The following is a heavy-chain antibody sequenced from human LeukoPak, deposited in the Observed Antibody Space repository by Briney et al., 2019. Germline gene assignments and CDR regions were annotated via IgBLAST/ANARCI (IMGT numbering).Heavy chain of an antibody. CDR1: GGSISSHY. V-gene: IGHV4-59*11. Sequence: SETLSLTCTVSGGSISSHYWSWIRQPPGKGLEWIGYIYYSGSTNYNPSLKSRVTISVDTSKNQFSLKLSSVTAADTAVYYCARWLGYTRELDYWGQGTLVTVSS. D-gene: IGHD2-2*02. CDR3: ARWLGYTRELDY. J-gene: IGHJ4*02. CDR2: IYYSGST.